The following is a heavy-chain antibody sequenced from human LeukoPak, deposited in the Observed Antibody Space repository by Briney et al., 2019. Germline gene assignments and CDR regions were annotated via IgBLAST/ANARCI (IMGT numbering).Heavy chain of an antibody. D-gene: IGHD4/OR15-4a*01. Sequence: ETSETLSLTCTVSGASISSYYWSWIRQPAGKGLEWIGRIYTSGSTNYNPSLKSRVTMSVDTSKNQFSLKLSSVTAADTAVYCCARGLKPLERAYYYYYMDVWGKGTTVTVSS. CDR1: GASISSYY. CDR2: IYTSGST. V-gene: IGHV4-4*07. J-gene: IGHJ6*03. CDR3: ARGLKPLERAYYYYYMDV.